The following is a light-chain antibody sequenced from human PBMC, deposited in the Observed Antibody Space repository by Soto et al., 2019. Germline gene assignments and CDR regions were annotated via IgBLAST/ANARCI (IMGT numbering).Light chain of an antibody. V-gene: IGKV3-20*01. CDR2: GAS. Sequence: EIVLTQSPGTLSLSPGERATLSCRASRSVSSSYLGWYQQKPGQAPRLLIYGASSRATGIPDRFSGSGSGTDFTLTISRLEPEDLAVYYCQQYGSSPPFGGGTKVEIK. J-gene: IGKJ4*01. CDR3: QQYGSSPP. CDR1: RSVSSSY.